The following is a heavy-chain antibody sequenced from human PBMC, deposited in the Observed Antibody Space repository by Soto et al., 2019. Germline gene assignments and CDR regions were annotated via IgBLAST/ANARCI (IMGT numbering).Heavy chain of an antibody. Sequence: QVQLVESGGGVVQPGRSLRLSCAASGFTFSSYGMHWVRQAPGKGLEWVAVISYDGSNKYYADSVKGRFTISRDNSKNTLYLQMNSLRPEDTAVYYCEASAVAGDALFVYWGQGTLVTVSS. V-gene: IGHV3-30*03. J-gene: IGHJ4*02. CDR1: GFTFSSYG. CDR3: EASAVAGDALFVY. D-gene: IGHD6-19*01. CDR2: ISYDGSNK.